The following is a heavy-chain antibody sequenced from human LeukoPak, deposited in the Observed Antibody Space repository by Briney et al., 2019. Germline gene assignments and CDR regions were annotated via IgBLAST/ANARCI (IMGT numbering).Heavy chain of an antibody. CDR3: ARDGYDVDTAMVVPFDY. Sequence: GGSLRLSCAASGFTCSSYSMNWVRQAPGKGLEWVSSISSSSSYIYYADSVKGRFTISRDNAKNSLYLQMNSLRAEDTAVYYCARDGYDVDTAMVVPFDYWGQGTLVTVSS. J-gene: IGHJ4*02. D-gene: IGHD5-18*01. V-gene: IGHV3-21*01. CDR1: GFTCSSYS. CDR2: ISSSSSYI.